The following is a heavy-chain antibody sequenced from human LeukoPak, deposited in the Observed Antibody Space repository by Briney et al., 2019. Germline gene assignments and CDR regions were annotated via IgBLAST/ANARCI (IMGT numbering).Heavy chain of an antibody. Sequence: SETLSLTCAVSGYSINNAHYWAWIRQPPGKGLEWIGNTSQSAIASYNPSLKSRVTISLDTSNNHFSLDLRSVTAADTAVYFCARASVEHSIVAGDYFDYWGQGTLVTVSS. CDR2: TSQSAIA. J-gene: IGHJ4*02. CDR3: ARASVEHSIVAGDYFDY. CDR1: GYSINNAHY. D-gene: IGHD1/OR15-1a*01. V-gene: IGHV4-38-2*01.